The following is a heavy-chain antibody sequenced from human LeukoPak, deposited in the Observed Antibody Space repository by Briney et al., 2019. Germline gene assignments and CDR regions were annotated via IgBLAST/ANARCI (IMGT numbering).Heavy chain of an antibody. CDR3: VREIGRPKTFYFDS. J-gene: IGHJ4*02. V-gene: IGHV3-69-1*01. Sequence: PGGSLRLSCAASGFTVSGNYMSWVRQAPGKGLEWVSHISENIYHADSVKGRFTISRDNAKNSLYLQMSNLRAEDTAMYYCVREIGRPKTFYFDSWGRGTLVIVSS. CDR1: GFTVSGNY. CDR2: ISENI.